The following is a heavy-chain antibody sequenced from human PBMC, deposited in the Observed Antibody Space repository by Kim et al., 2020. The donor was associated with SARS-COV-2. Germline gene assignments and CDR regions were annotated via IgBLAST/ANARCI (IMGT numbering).Heavy chain of an antibody. Sequence: GGSLRLSCAASGFTFSSYAMHWVRQAPGKGLEWVAVISYDGSNKYYADSVKGRFTISRDNSKNTLYLQMNSLRAEDTAVYYCARDMDEITIFLGDDYYYYYGMDVWGQGTTVNVSS. J-gene: IGHJ6*02. V-gene: IGHV3-30*04. D-gene: IGHD3-9*01. CDR3: ARDMDEITIFLGDDYYYYYGMDV. CDR1: GFTFSSYA. CDR2: ISYDGSNK.